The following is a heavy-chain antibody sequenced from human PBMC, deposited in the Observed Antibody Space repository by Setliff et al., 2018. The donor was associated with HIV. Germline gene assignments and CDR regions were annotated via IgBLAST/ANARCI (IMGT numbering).Heavy chain of an antibody. Sequence: SETLSLTCSVSGGSIDNNKYYWTWIRQPPGKGLEWIGSIYHSGSTNYNPSLKSRVTISVDTSKNQFYLKLSSVTAADTAVYYCARILLYDSSAYFVNAFDIWGQGTVVTVSS. D-gene: IGHD3-22*01. CDR3: ARILLYDSSAYFVNAFDI. CDR1: GGSIDNNKYY. J-gene: IGHJ3*02. CDR2: IYHSGST. V-gene: IGHV4-39*07.